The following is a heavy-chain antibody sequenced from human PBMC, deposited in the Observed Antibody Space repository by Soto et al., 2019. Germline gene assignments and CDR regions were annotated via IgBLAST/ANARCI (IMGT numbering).Heavy chain of an antibody. CDR1: GGSISTHY. V-gene: IGHV4-59*11. D-gene: IGHD1-26*01. J-gene: IGHJ1*01. CDR2: IFYNGRT. Sequence: PSETLSLTCTASGGSISTHYWTWIRQPPGKGLEWIGYIFYNGRTNYNPSLESRVTMSVDTSKSQLSLKLRSVTAADTAVYYCARGGDTSPWDYSVWGQGTRVTVSS. CDR3: ARGGDTSPWDYSV.